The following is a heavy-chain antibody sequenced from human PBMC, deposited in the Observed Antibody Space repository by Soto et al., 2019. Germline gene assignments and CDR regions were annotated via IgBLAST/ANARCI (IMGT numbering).Heavy chain of an antibody. J-gene: IGHJ3*02. V-gene: IGHV3-23*01. CDR2: IGASGDNT. Sequence: GSLRLSCAASGFTFSGFAISWVRQAPGKRLEWVSTIGASGDNTYYADSVRGRFTISRDNSKNTLYLQMNSLRAEDTAIYYCAKDSKRIAAAVVPFDIWGQGTMVTVSS. CDR3: AKDSKRIAAAVVPFDI. CDR1: GFTFSGFA. D-gene: IGHD6-13*01.